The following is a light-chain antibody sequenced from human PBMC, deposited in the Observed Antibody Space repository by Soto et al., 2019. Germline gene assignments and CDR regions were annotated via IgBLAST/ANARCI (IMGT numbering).Light chain of an antibody. CDR3: CSYAGSSTYV. CDR2: EGS. V-gene: IGLV2-23*01. Sequence: QPVLTQPASVSGSPGQSIAISCTGSSSDVGSYNLVSWYQQHPGEAPKVMIYEGSKRPSGVSNRFSGSKSGNTASLTISGLQAEDEADYYCCSYAGSSTYVFGTGTKLTVL. CDR1: SSDVGSYNL. J-gene: IGLJ1*01.